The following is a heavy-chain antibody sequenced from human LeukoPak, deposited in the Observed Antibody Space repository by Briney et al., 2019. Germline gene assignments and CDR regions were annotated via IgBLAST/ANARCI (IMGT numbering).Heavy chain of an antibody. D-gene: IGHD5-24*01. Sequence: GASVKVSCKASGYTFTGYYMHWVRQAPGQGLEWMGWINPNSGGTNYAQKFQGRVTMTRDTSISTAYMELSSLRSEDTAVYYCARDPSRWLQPISWGQGTLVTVSS. CDR2: INPNSGGT. CDR3: ARDPSRWLQPIS. J-gene: IGHJ5*02. CDR1: GYTFTGYY. V-gene: IGHV1-2*02.